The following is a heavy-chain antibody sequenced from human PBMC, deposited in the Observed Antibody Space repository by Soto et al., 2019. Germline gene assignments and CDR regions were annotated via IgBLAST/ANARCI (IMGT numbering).Heavy chain of an antibody. CDR2: ISGDGINT. CDR3: ARGNLSFDFDS. V-gene: IGHV3-30*03. J-gene: IGHJ4*02. D-gene: IGHD3-10*01. Sequence: QIQLVASGGDVVQPGRSLRLSCAASGFNFGFFGMHWVRQAPGKGLEWVAFISGDGINTHYADSVRGRFTLSRDYSKKTMYLQMDTLREDDTALYYCARGNLSFDFDSWGQGTLVTVSS. CDR1: GFNFGFFG.